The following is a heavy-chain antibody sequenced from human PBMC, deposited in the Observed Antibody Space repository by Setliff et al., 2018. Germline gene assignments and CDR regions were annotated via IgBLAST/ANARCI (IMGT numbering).Heavy chain of an antibody. V-gene: IGHV1-69*13. D-gene: IGHD3-3*01. CDR3: VRDSRITVLGVDNYHYMDV. CDR1: GGTFSSYV. Sequence: GASVKVSCKASGGTFSSYVISWVREAPGQGLEWMGGIIPMFGTNYAQKFQGRVTITADESTSTAYLDLRSLRSDDTAVYYCVRDSRITVLGVDNYHYMDVWGRGTTVTVSS. J-gene: IGHJ6*03. CDR2: IIPMFGT.